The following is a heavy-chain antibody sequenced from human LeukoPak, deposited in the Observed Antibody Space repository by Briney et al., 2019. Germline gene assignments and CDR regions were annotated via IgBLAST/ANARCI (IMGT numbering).Heavy chain of an antibody. J-gene: IGHJ6*02. D-gene: IGHD3-3*01. CDR2: ISYDGSNK. V-gene: IGHV3-30*18. Sequence: GGSLRLSCAASGFTFSSYGMHWVRQAPGKGLEWVAVISYDGSNKCYADSVKGRFTISRDNSKNTLYLQMNSLRAEDTAVYYCAKDKGGYYYYYYCYGMDVWGQGTTVTVSS. CDR1: GFTFSSYG. CDR3: AKDKGGYYYYYYCYGMDV.